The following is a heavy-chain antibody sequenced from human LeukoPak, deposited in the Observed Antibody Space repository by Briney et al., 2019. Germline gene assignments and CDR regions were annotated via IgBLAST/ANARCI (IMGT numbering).Heavy chain of an antibody. CDR2: INHSGST. CDR1: GGSFSGYY. V-gene: IGHV4-34*01. J-gene: IGHJ4*02. Sequence: SETLSLTCAVYGGSFSGYYWSWIRQPPGKGLEWIGEINHSGSTNYNPSLKSRVTISVDTSKNQFSLKLSSVTAVDTAVYYCARVGLYSSSWLTAMYYFDYWGQGTLVTVSS. CDR3: ARVGLYSSSWLTAMYYFDY. D-gene: IGHD6-13*01.